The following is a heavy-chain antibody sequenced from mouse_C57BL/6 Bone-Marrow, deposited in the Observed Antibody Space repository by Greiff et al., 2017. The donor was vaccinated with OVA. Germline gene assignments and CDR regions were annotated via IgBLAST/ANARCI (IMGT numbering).Heavy chain of an antibody. CDR1: GYTFTSYW. V-gene: IGHV1-61*01. Sequence: VQLQQPGAELVRPGSSVKLSCKASGYTFTSYWMDWVKQRPGQGLEWIGNIYPSDSETHYNQKFKDKATLTVDKSSSTAYMQLSSLTSEDSAVYYCAREGFGLRRGYYFDYWGQGTTLTVSS. J-gene: IGHJ2*01. CDR2: IYPSDSET. D-gene: IGHD2-4*01. CDR3: AREGFGLRRGYYFDY.